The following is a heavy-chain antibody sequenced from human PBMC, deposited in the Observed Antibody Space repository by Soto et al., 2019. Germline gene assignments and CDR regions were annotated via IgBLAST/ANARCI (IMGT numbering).Heavy chain of an antibody. Sequence: GSLRLSCAASGFTFSSYWMHWVRQAPGKGLVWVSRINSDGSSTSYADSVKGRFTISRDNAKNALYLQMNSLRAEDTAVYYCAIRAGYYDSSGYFDYWGQGTLVTVSS. J-gene: IGHJ4*02. CDR2: INSDGSST. CDR1: GFTFSSYW. V-gene: IGHV3-74*01. D-gene: IGHD3-22*01. CDR3: AIRAGYYDSSGYFDY.